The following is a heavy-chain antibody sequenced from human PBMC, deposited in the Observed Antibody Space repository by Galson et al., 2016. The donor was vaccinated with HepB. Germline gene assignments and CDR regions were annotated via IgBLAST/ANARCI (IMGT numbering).Heavy chain of an antibody. V-gene: IGHV1-18*01. CDR3: VRVLYYDILTGYYTGFDY. D-gene: IGHD3-9*01. CDR2: ISGYTGDT. J-gene: IGHJ4*02. Sequence: QSGAEVKPPGASVKVSCKASGYSFTNYGITWVRQAPGQGLEWMGWISGYTGDTSFAQSLQGRVIMTTDTYTNTAYMELRSLRSDDTAVYYCVRVLYYDILTGYYTGFDYWGQGTLVTVSS. CDR1: GYSFTNYG.